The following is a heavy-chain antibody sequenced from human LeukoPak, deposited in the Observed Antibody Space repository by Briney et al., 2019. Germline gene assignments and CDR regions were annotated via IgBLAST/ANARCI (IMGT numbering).Heavy chain of an antibody. J-gene: IGHJ3*02. CDR2: INPGDSDT. Sequence: GESLKISCKGSGYSFTSYWIGWVRQMPGKGLEWMGIINPGDSDTRYSPSFQGQVTISADKSISTAYLQWSSLKASDTAMYYCARPRPYYCDSSGDAFDIWGQGTMVTVSS. V-gene: IGHV5-51*01. CDR3: ARPRPYYCDSSGDAFDI. CDR1: GYSFTSYW. D-gene: IGHD3-22*01.